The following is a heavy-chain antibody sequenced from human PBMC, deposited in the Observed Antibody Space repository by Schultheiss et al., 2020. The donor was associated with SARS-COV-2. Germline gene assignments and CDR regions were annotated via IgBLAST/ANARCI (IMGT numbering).Heavy chain of an antibody. Sequence: GGSLRLSCAASGFTFSNYSMHWVRQAPGKGLEYVSAISSNGGSTYYADSVKGRFTISRDNAKNSLYLQMNSLRSEDTALYYCARDWFGDYWGQGTLVTVSS. D-gene: IGHD3-10*01. V-gene: IGHV3-64*02. J-gene: IGHJ4*02. CDR2: ISSNGGST. CDR3: ARDWFGDY. CDR1: GFTFSNYS.